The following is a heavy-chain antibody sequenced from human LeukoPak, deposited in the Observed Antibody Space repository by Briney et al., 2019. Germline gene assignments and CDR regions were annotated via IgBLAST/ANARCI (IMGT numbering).Heavy chain of an antibody. CDR2: IWYDGSNE. CDR3: AKESYVDSASDY. Sequence: PGRSLRLSCAASGFTFSSYGMHWVRQAPGKGLEWVAVIWYDGSNEYYADSVKGRFTISRDNSKNTLYLQMNSLRAEDTAVYYCAKESYVDSASDYWGQGTLVTASS. J-gene: IGHJ4*02. V-gene: IGHV3-33*06. CDR1: GFTFSSYG. D-gene: IGHD2-21*01.